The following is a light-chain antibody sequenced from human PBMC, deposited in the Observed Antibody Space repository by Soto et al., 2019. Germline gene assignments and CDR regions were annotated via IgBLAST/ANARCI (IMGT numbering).Light chain of an antibody. J-gene: IGLJ1*01. CDR2: NVI. V-gene: IGLV2-11*01. CDR1: SSDVGGYNF. CDR3: CSYAGSYTYV. Sequence: QSALTQPRSVSGSPGQSVTISCTGTSSDVGGYNFVSWYQHHPGKAPKLIIYNVIQRPSGVPDRLSASKSDNTASLTISGLQAEDEADYYCCSYAGSYTYVFGTGTKATVL.